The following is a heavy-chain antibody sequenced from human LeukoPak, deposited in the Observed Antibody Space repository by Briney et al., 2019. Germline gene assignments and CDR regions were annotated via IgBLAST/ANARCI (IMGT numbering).Heavy chain of an antibody. V-gene: IGHV3-21*04. CDR3: AKVEGYGDSSFVYFDY. Sequence: GGSLRLSCAASGFTFSSYSMNWVRQAPGKGLEWVSSISSSSSYIYYADSVKGRFTISRDNSKNTLYLQMNSLRAEDTAVYYCAKVEGYGDSSFVYFDYWGQGTLVTVSS. CDR2: ISSSSSYI. J-gene: IGHJ4*02. D-gene: IGHD4-17*01. CDR1: GFTFSSYS.